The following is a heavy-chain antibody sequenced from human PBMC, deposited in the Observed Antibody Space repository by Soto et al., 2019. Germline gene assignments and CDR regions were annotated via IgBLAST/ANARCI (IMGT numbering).Heavy chain of an antibody. V-gene: IGHV3-23*01. Sequence: GGSLRLSCAASGFTFSSYAMSWVRQAPGKGLEWVSAISGSGGSTYYADSVKGRFTISRDNSKNTLYLQMNSLRAEDTAVYYCAKSWGANYYYYGMDVWGQGTTVTVSS. CDR3: AKSWGANYYYYGMDV. J-gene: IGHJ6*02. CDR2: ISGSGGST. CDR1: GFTFSSYA. D-gene: IGHD1-26*01.